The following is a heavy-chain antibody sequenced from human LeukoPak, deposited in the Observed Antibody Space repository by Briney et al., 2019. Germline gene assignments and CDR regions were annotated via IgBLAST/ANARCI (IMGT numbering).Heavy chain of an antibody. CDR1: GFTFSSYW. Sequence: GGSLRLSCAASGFTFSSYWMHWVRQAPGKGLLWVSRINSDGSSTSYADSVKGRFTISSDNSKNTLYLQMNSLRPEDTSVYYCAKPLDSYCSSGSCHPDYWGQGTLVTVSS. V-gene: IGHV3-74*01. J-gene: IGHJ4*02. CDR2: INSDGSST. CDR3: AKPLDSYCSSGSCHPDY. D-gene: IGHD2-15*01.